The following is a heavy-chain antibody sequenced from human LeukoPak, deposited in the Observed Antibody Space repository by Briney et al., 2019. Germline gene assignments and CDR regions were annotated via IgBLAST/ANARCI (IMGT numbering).Heavy chain of an antibody. V-gene: IGHV4-59*12. CDR2: IYYSGST. D-gene: IGHD1-7*01. CDR1: GGSISSYY. J-gene: IGHJ4*02. CDR3: ARGNWNYDY. Sequence: SETLSLTCTVSGGSISSYYWSWIRRPPGKGLEWIGYIYYSGSTNYNPSLKSRVTMSVDTSKNQFSLKLSTVTAADTAVYYCARGNWNYDYWGQGTLVTVSS.